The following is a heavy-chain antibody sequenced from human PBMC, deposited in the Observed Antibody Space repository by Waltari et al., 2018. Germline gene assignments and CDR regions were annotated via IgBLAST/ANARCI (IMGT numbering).Heavy chain of an antibody. D-gene: IGHD3-22*01. CDR2: IKQDGSEK. CDR1: GFTFSSYW. J-gene: IGHJ4*02. CDR3: AREGPWDYYYDSSGYFRY. Sequence: EVQLVESGGGLVQPGGSLRLSCAASGFTFSSYWMSWVRQAPGKGLEWVANIKQDGSEKYYVDSVKCRFTSSRDNAKNSLYLQMNSLRAEDTAVYYCAREGPWDYYYDSSGYFRYWGQGTLVTVSS. V-gene: IGHV3-7*01.